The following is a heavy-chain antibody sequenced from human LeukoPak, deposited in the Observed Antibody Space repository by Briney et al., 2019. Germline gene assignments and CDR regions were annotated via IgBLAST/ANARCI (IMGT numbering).Heavy chain of an antibody. Sequence: SETLSLTCSVSGGSISSYYWSWIRQPPGKGLEWIGYIYYSGSTNYNPSLKSRVTISVDTSKNQFSLKLSSVTAADTAVYYCARRGRMVYADYYYYYYMDVWGKGTTVTVSS. V-gene: IGHV4-59*01. J-gene: IGHJ6*03. D-gene: IGHD2-8*01. CDR1: GGSISSYY. CDR3: ARRGRMVYADYYYYYYMDV. CDR2: IYYSGST.